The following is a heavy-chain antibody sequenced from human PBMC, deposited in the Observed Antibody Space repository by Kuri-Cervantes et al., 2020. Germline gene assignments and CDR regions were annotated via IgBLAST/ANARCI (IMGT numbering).Heavy chain of an antibody. J-gene: IGHJ4*02. Sequence: GESLKISCAASGLTFSNYGLHWVRQAPGKGLEWVAFIRSDGSNKYYADSVKGRFTISRDNAKNSLYLQMNSLRAEDTAVYYCARDYDRFLVGRVDYWGQGTLVTVSS. CDR2: IRSDGSNK. V-gene: IGHV3-30*02. D-gene: IGHD1-26*01. CDR1: GLTFSNYG. CDR3: ARDYDRFLVGRVDY.